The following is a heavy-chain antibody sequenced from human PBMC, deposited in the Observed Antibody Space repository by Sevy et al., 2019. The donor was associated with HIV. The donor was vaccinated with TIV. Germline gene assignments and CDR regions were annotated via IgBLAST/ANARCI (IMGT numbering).Heavy chain of an antibody. Sequence: GESLKISCKGSGYSFTSYWIGWVRQMPGNGLEWMGIIYPDDSDIRYSPSFQGQVTISADKSINTAYLQWSSLKAADSAIYYCARAGVGRVRFFDYWGQGTLVTVSS. J-gene: IGHJ4*02. D-gene: IGHD3-3*01. V-gene: IGHV5-51*01. CDR3: ARAGVGRVRFFDY. CDR2: IYPDDSDI. CDR1: GYSFTSYW.